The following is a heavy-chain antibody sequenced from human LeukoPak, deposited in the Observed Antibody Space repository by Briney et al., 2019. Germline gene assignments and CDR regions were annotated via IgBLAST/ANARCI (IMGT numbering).Heavy chain of an antibody. CDR3: ARDGTFYYYDSSGYYYPRLNYYYYMDV. D-gene: IGHD3-22*01. V-gene: IGHV1-18*01. CDR2: ISTYNGNT. CDR1: GYSFVLYG. Sequence: GASVKVSCKASGYSFVLYGISWVRQAPGQGPEWMGWISTYNGNTKYAQKFQGRVTMTTDKSTSTAYMELSSLRSEDTAVYYCARDGTFYYYDSSGYYYPRLNYYYYMDVWGKGTTVTVSS. J-gene: IGHJ6*03.